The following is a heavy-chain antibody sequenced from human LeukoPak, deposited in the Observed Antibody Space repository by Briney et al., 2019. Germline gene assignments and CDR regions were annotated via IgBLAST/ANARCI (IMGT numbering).Heavy chain of an antibody. V-gene: IGHV1-69*05. CDR1: GGTFSSYA. Sequence: SVKVSCKASGGTFSSYAISWVRQAPGQGLEWMGGIIPIFGTANSAQKFQERVTITRDMSTRTAYMELSSLRSEDTAVYYCGADSMPRGVFSYAFDIWGQGTMVTVSS. J-gene: IGHJ3*02. CDR3: GADSMPRGVFSYAFDI. D-gene: IGHD3-10*01. CDR2: IIPIFGTA.